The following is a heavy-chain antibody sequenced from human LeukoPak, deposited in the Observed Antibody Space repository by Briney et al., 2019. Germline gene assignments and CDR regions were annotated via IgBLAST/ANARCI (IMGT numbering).Heavy chain of an antibody. CDR3: ARAASKDDAFDI. V-gene: IGHV4-59*01. Sequence: SETLSLTCTVSGGSISSYYWSWIRQPPGKGLGWIGYIYYSGSTNYNPSLKSRVTISVDTSKNQFSLKLSSVTAADTAVYYCARAASKDDAFDIWGQGTMVTVSS. J-gene: IGHJ3*02. CDR1: GGSISSYY. CDR2: IYYSGST.